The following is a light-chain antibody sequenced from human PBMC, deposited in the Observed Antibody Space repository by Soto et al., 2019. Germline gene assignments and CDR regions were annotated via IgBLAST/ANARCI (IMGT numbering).Light chain of an antibody. CDR2: GAS. V-gene: IGKV3-20*01. J-gene: IGKJ1*01. Sequence: EIVLTQSPGTLSLSPGERATLSCRASESLSSNYLAWYQQKPGQAPRLLIYGASRRATGIPDRFSGSGSGTDFTHTVSRLEPDDFAVYYCQQYGTSPRAFGQGTQVEIK. CDR3: QQYGTSPRA. CDR1: ESLSSNY.